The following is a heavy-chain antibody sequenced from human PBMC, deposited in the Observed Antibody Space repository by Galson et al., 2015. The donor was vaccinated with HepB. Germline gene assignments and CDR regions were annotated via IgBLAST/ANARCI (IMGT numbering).Heavy chain of an antibody. CDR1: GFTFSSYS. D-gene: IGHD3-22*01. J-gene: IGHJ3*02. CDR3: ARDESSGSHLHDAFDI. Sequence: SLRLSCAASGFTFSSYSMNWVRQAPGKGLEWVSSISSSSSYIYYADSVKGRFTISRDNAKNSLYLQMNSLRAEDTAVYYCARDESSGSHLHDAFDIWGQGTMVTVSS. V-gene: IGHV3-21*01. CDR2: ISSSSSYI.